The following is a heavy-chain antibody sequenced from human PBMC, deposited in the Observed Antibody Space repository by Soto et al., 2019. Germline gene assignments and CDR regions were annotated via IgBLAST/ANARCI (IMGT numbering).Heavy chain of an antibody. CDR1: GGTFSSYA. CDR2: IIPIFGTA. V-gene: IGHV1-69*13. D-gene: IGHD3-10*01. J-gene: IGHJ6*02. CDR3: ASTYGSGSYLFDYYYYGMDV. Sequence: GASVKVSCKASGGTFSSYAISWVRQAPGQGLEWMGGIIPIFGTANYAQKFQGRVTITADESTSTAYMELSSLRSEDTAVYYCASTYGSGSYLFDYYYYGMDVWGQGTTVTVS.